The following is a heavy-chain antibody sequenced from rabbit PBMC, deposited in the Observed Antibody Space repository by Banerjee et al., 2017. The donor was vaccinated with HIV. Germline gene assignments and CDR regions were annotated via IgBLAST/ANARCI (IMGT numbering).Heavy chain of an antibody. Sequence: QEQLVESGGGLVQPEGSLTLTCKASGFDFSSYAMCWVRQAPGKGPEWIACIGGGDGSTYYASWVNGRFTVSRSTSLHTVTLQMTSLTAADTATYFCARGGSYDDYGDPPFNLWGSGTLVTVS. J-gene: IGHJ4*01. CDR3: ARGGSYDDYGDPPFNL. CDR1: GFDFSSYA. D-gene: IGHD2-1*01. CDR2: IGGGDGST. V-gene: IGHV1S47*01.